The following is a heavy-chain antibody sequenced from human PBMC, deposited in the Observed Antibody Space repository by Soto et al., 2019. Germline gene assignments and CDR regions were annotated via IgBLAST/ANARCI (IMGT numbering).Heavy chain of an antibody. CDR3: ARNRRETGDFDY. J-gene: IGHJ4*02. D-gene: IGHD7-27*01. Sequence: QVQLVQSGAEVKKPGASVKVSCKASGYTFTTYDVNWMRQATGQGPEWLGWMNPNNGDTGYAQKVQGRVTVTRDPSMNTAYMELSSLTFEDTAVYYCARNRRETGDFDYWGQGTLVSVSS. CDR2: MNPNNGDT. CDR1: GYTFTTYD. V-gene: IGHV1-8*02.